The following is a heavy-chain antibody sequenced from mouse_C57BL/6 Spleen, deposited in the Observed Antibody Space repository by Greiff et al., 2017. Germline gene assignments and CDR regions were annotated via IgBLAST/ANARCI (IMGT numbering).Heavy chain of an antibody. Sequence: EVKLMESGPGLVKPSQSLSLTCSVTGYSITSGYYWNWIRQFPGNKLEWMVYISYDGSNNYNPSLKNRISITRETYKNQFFLKLNSVPAEDTATYYCASTARATYGFDDWGQGPTLTVSS. D-gene: IGHD3-1*01. CDR2: ISYDGSN. CDR3: ASTARATYGFDD. J-gene: IGHJ2*01. CDR1: GYSITSGYY. V-gene: IGHV3-6*01.